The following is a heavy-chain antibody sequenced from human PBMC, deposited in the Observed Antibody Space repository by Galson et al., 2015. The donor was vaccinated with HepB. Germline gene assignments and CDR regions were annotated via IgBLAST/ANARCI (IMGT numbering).Heavy chain of an antibody. J-gene: IGHJ6*02. D-gene: IGHD3-10*01. V-gene: IGHV7-4-1*02. CDR3: AREPDYFDSGTHIYGMDV. CDR1: GYTFTNHV. Sequence: SVKVSCKASGYTFTNHVMNWVRQAPGQGLEWVGRINTNTGNPTYAQGFTGRFVFSLDTFGTTTYLQISSLKAEDTAVYYCAREPDYFDSGTHIYGMDVWGQGTTVTVSS. CDR2: INTNTGNP.